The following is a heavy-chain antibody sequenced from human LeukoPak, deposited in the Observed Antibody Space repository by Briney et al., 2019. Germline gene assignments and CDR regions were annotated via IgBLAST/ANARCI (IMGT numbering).Heavy chain of an antibody. D-gene: IGHD2-2*01. CDR3: ARDEGYCSSTSCYYYYYYGMDV. CDR1: GYTFTSYG. Sequence: ASVKVSCKASGYTFTSYGISWVRQAPGQRLEWMGWISAYNGNTNYAQKLQGRVTMTTDTSTSTAYMELRSLRSDDTAVYYCARDEGYCSSTSCYYYYYYGMDVWGQGTTVTVSS. CDR2: ISAYNGNT. J-gene: IGHJ6*02. V-gene: IGHV1-18*01.